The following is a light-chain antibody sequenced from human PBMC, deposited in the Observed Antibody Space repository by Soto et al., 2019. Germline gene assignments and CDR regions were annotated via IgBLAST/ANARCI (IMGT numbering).Light chain of an antibody. Sequence: DIQITQSPSALSTSIGHRVTITCRASQSSSIWLACYQQKPGKAPKLLIYAASSLESGVPSRVSGIGSGTEVPLTISSLQPDDFATNYCQHYNTYPTFGRRTRV. CDR2: AAS. CDR3: QHYNTYPT. V-gene: IGKV1-5*03. CDR1: QSSSIW. J-gene: IGKJ1*01.